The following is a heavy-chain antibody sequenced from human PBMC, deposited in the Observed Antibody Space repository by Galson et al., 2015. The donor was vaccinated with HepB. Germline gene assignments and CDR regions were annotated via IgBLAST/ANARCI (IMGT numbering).Heavy chain of an antibody. CDR2: ISYDGSNK. Sequence: SLRLSCAASGFTFSSYAMHWVRQAPGKGLEWVAAISYDGSNKYYADSVKGRFTISRDNSKNTLYPQMNSLRAEDTAVYYCARALRYYDSSGYRPLDYWGQGTLVTVSS. D-gene: IGHD3-22*01. V-gene: IGHV3-30-3*01. J-gene: IGHJ4*02. CDR3: ARALRYYDSSGYRPLDY. CDR1: GFTFSSYA.